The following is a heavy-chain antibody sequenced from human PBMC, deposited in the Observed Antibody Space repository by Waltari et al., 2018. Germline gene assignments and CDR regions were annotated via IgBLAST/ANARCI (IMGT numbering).Heavy chain of an antibody. Sequence: QVQLVESGGGVVQPGRSLRLSCAASGFIFGAYGMHWVRQAPGKGLVWVAIISFDGSDKYYADSVKGRCTISRDNSEKILYLQMNSLRAEDTAVYYCARDGVGSTTGFDYWGQGTLVTVSS. D-gene: IGHD1-26*01. J-gene: IGHJ4*02. CDR3: ARDGVGSTTGFDY. CDR2: ISFDGSDK. V-gene: IGHV3-33*01. CDR1: GFIFGAYG.